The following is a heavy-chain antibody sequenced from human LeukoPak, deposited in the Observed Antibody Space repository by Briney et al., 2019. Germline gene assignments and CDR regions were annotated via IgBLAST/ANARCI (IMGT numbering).Heavy chain of an antibody. CDR1: GFTFGDYA. Sequence: GRSLRLSCTASGFTFGDYAMSWFRQAPGKGLEWVGFIRSKAYGGTTEYAASVKGRFTISRDDYKSIAYLQMNSLKTEDTAVYYCTRGGYCSSTSCYTGLSFDYWGQGTLVTVSS. V-gene: IGHV3-49*03. J-gene: IGHJ4*02. D-gene: IGHD2-2*02. CDR3: TRGGYCSSTSCYTGLSFDY. CDR2: IRSKAYGGTT.